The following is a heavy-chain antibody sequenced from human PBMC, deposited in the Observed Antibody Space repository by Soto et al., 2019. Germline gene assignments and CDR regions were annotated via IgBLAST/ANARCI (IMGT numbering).Heavy chain of an antibody. CDR2: IYYSGST. V-gene: IGHV4-59*01. CDR1: GGSISSYY. Sequence: SETLSLTCTVSGGSISSYYWSWIRQPPGKGLEWIGYIYYSGSTNYNPSLKSRVTISVDTSKNQFSLKLSSVTAADTAVYYCARVGTYQDYFDYWGQGTLVTVSS. D-gene: IGHD1-7*01. CDR3: ARVGTYQDYFDY. J-gene: IGHJ4*02.